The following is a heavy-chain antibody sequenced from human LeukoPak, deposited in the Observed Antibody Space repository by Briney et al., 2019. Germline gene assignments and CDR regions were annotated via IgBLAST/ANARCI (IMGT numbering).Heavy chain of an antibody. J-gene: IGHJ6*02. CDR1: GGSISSGCYS. CDR3: ASPETYYDILTGSNYYYGMDV. V-gene: IGHV4-30-2*01. Sequence: SETLSLTCAVSGGSISSGCYSWSGIRQPPGKGREWIGYICHSGSTYYNPSLKSRVTISVDRSTHQSSLKLSSVTAADTAVYYCASPETYYDILTGSNYYYGMDVWGHGPTVTVSS. D-gene: IGHD3-9*01. CDR2: ICHSGST.